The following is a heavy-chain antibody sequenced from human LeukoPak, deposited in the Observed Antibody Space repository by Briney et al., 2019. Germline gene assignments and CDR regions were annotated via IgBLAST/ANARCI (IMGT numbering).Heavy chain of an antibody. D-gene: IGHD2-2*02. CDR2: IYSSGNT. V-gene: IGHV4-59*08. Sequence: SETLSLTCTVSGGSISNYYWTWIRQPPGKGLEWIGYIYSSGNTNYNPSLNSRVTISLDTSKNQFSLMLRSLSAADTAVYYCARRYTASPGERFDYWGQGTPVTVSS. CDR1: GGSISNYY. CDR3: ARRYTASPGERFDY. J-gene: IGHJ4*02.